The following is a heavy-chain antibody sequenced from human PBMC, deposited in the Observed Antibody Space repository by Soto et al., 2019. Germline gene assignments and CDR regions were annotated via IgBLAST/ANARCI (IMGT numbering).Heavy chain of an antibody. J-gene: IGHJ4*02. CDR2: INAGNGNT. D-gene: IGHD7-27*01. V-gene: IGHV1-3*01. CDR1: GYTFTGYA. Sequence: SVEVYFKASGYTFTGYAMHWVRQGPGQRLEWMGWINAGNGNTKYSQKFQGRVTITRDTSASTAYMELSSLRSEDTAVYYCARALSWVTGDRFSMDYWGQGTLVTVSS. CDR3: ARALSWVTGDRFSMDY.